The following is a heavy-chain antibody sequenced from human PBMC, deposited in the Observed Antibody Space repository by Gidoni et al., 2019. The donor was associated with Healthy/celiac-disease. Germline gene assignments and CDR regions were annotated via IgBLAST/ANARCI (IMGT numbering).Heavy chain of an antibody. CDR1: GGSISSYY. V-gene: IGHV4-59*01. J-gene: IGHJ4*02. Sequence: QVQLQESGPGLVKPSETLSLPCTVSGGSISSYYWSWIRQPPGKGLEWIGYIYYSGSTNYNPSLKSRVTISVDTSKNQFSLKLSSVTAADTAVYYCAREGSAAAGTVFFDYWGQGTLVTVSS. CDR3: AREGSAAAGTVFFDY. D-gene: IGHD6-13*01. CDR2: IYYSGST.